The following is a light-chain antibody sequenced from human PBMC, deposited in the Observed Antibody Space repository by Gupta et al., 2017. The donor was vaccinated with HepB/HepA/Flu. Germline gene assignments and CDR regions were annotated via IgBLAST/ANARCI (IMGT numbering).Light chain of an antibody. J-gene: IGLJ2*01. V-gene: IGLV1-47*01. CDR2: RNN. CDR3: AAWDDSRSGVV. Sequence: QSVLTQPPSASGTPGQRVTISCSGSSSNIGSNYVYWYQQLPGTAPKLLIYRNNQRPSGVPDRFSGSKSGTSASLAISGLRPEDEADYYCAAWDDSRSGVVCGGGRKLTVL. CDR1: SSNIGSNY.